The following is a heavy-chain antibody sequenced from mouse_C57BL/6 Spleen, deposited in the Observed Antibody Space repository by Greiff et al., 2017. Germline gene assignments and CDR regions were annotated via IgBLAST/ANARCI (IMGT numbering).Heavy chain of an antibody. J-gene: IGHJ4*01. CDR3: ARSSSGYAMDY. Sequence: EVKLVESGGGLVKPGGSLKLSCAASGFTFSSYAMSWVRQTPEKRLEWVATISDGGSYTYYPDNVKGRFTISRDNAKKNLYLQMSHLKSEDTAMYYCARSSSGYAMDYWGQGTSVTVSS. D-gene: IGHD3-2*02. V-gene: IGHV5-4*03. CDR2: ISDGGSYT. CDR1: GFTFSSYA.